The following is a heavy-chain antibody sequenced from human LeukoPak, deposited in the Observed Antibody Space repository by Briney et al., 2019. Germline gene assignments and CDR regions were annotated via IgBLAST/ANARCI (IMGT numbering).Heavy chain of an antibody. CDR1: GYTFTSYG. CDR3: ARQSGTYWGLDY. V-gene: IGHV1-18*01. D-gene: IGHD1-26*01. Sequence: ASVKVSCKASGYTFTSYGISWVRQAPGQGLEWMGWISAYNGNTNYAQKLQGRVSMTRDMSTNTVYMELSSLRSEDTAVYYCARQSGTYWGLDYWGQGTLVTVSS. CDR2: ISAYNGNT. J-gene: IGHJ4*02.